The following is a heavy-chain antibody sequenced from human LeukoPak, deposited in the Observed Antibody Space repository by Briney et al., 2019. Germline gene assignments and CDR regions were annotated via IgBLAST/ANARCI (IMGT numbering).Heavy chain of an antibody. V-gene: IGHV1-69*05. CDR3: ASLSKDYGDYVESGSSWFDP. J-gene: IGHJ5*02. D-gene: IGHD4-17*01. CDR2: IIPIFGTA. Sequence: SVKVSCKASGGTFSSYAISWVRQAPGQGLEWMGGIIPIFGTANYAQKFQGRVTITTDESTSTAYMELSSMRSEDTAVYYCASLSKDYGDYVESGSSWFDPWGQGTLVTVSS. CDR1: GGTFSSYA.